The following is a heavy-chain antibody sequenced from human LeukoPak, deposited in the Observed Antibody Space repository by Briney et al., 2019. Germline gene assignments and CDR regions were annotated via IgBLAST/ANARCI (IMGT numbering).Heavy chain of an antibody. J-gene: IGHJ4*02. CDR1: GFTFNSYG. D-gene: IGHD3-10*01. CDR3: AKEYYGSGNYYDY. Sequence: GGSLTLSCAASGFTFNSYGMHWVRQAPGKGLEWVAFIRHDGGNRYHADSVKGRFTISRDNSKNTLYLEMNSLRPEDTGVYYCAKEYYGSGNYYDYWGQGTLVTVSS. V-gene: IGHV3-30*02. CDR2: IRHDGGNR.